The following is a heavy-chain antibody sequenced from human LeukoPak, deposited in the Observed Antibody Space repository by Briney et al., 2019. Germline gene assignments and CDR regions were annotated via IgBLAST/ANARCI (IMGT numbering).Heavy chain of an antibody. Sequence: SETLSLTCAVDGGSFSGYSWSWVRQPPGKGLEWIGEINHSGSTNYNPSLKSRVTISVDTSKNQFSLKLSSVTAADTAVYYCARGGAAAGSEGYYYYYMDVWGKGTTVTVSS. CDR3: ARGGAAAGSEGYYYYYMDV. CDR1: GGSFSGYS. J-gene: IGHJ6*03. V-gene: IGHV4-34*01. D-gene: IGHD6-13*01. CDR2: INHSGST.